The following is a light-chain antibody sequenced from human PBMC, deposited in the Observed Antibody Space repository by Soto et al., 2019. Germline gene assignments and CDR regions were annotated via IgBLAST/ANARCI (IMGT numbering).Light chain of an antibody. CDR2: SAS. CDR3: QQSYRTPDT. CDR1: QGVSAY. Sequence: DIQMTQSPSSLSASVGDRVTITCRASQGVSAYLLWYQQRQGIAPKLLIYSASNLLSGVPSRFSGSGTGTNCTLTSSSLHPEDFATYYCQQSYRTPDTLGPGTKLETK. V-gene: IGKV1-39*01. J-gene: IGKJ2*01.